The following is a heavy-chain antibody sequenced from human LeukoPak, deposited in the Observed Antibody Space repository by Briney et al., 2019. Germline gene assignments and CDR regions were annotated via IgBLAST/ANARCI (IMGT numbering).Heavy chain of an antibody. CDR3: VRGNYNFDY. J-gene: IGHJ4*02. CDR2: TYYRSQWYY. V-gene: IGHV6-1*01. D-gene: IGHD5-24*01. CDR1: GESVSSTGAS. Sequence: SETLSLTCAISGESVSSTGASWNWIRQSPSRGLEWLGRTYYRSQWYYEYALSVKSRIIVAPDTSKNQFSLQLNSVTPEDTAVYYCVRGNYNFDYWGQGSLVTVSS.